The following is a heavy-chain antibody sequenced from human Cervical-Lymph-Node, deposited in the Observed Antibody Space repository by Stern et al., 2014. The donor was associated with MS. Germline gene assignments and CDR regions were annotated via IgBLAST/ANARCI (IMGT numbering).Heavy chain of an antibody. J-gene: IGHJ4*02. V-gene: IGHV5-51*01. Sequence: EVQLEESGAEVKKPGESLKISCKGSGYTFTTYWIGWVRRMPGKGLEWMGMFYPADSDTRYSPSFQGQVTFSADKSISTAYLQWSSLKASDTAMYFCARQLSSEALDYWGPGTLVTVSS. CDR2: FYPADSDT. CDR3: ARQLSSEALDY. D-gene: IGHD6-19*01. CDR1: GYTFTTYW.